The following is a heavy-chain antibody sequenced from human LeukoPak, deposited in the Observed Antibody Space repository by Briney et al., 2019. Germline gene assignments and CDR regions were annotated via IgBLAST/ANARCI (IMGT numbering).Heavy chain of an antibody. CDR3: AKAGDYDFWSGFCIDY. CDR1: GFTCSSYG. CDR2: ISYDGSNK. J-gene: IGHJ4*02. Sequence: GRSLRLSCAASGFTCSSYGMHWVRQAPGKGLEWVAVISYDGSNKYYADSVKGRFTISRDNSKNTLYLQMNSLRAEDTAVYYCAKAGDYDFWSGFCIDYWGQGTLVTVSS. V-gene: IGHV3-30*18. D-gene: IGHD3-3*01.